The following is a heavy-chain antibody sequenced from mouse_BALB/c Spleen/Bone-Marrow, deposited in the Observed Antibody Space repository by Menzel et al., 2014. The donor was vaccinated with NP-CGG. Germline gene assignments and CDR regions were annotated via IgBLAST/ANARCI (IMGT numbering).Heavy chain of an antibody. V-gene: IGHV3-1*02. D-gene: IGHD2-13*01. CDR2: IRYSGST. CDR3: ARRGDYYGDYADY. CDR1: GYSITSGYS. J-gene: IGHJ4*01. Sequence: EVKLMESGPDLVKPSQSLSLTCTVTGYSITSGYSWHWIRQFPGNKLEWMGYIRYSGSTNYNPSLKSRISITRDTSKNHFFLQLNSVTTEDTATCYCARRGDYYGDYADYWGQGTSVTVSS.